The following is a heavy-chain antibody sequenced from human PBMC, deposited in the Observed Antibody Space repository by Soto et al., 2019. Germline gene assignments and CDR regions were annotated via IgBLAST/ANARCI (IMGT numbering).Heavy chain of an antibody. CDR2: ISYDGSNK. D-gene: IGHD5-18*01. J-gene: IGHJ6*02. Sequence: PGGSLRLSCAASGFTFSSYGMHWVRQAPGKGLEWVAVISYDGSNKYYADSVKGRFTISRDNSKNTLYLQMNSLRAEDTAVYYCAKERNTGDTAMDYGMDVWGQGTTVTVSS. V-gene: IGHV3-30*18. CDR1: GFTFSSYG. CDR3: AKERNTGDTAMDYGMDV.